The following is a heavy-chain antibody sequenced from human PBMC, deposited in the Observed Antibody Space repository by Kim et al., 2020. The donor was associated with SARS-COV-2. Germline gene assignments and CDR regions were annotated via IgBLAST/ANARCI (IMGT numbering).Heavy chain of an antibody. CDR3: ARMSNPILHAFDI. J-gene: IGHJ3*02. V-gene: IGHV4-4*09. Sequence: YPSLKSRVTISVDTSKNQFALKLSSVTAAGTAVYYCARMSNPILHAFDIWGQGTMVTVSS.